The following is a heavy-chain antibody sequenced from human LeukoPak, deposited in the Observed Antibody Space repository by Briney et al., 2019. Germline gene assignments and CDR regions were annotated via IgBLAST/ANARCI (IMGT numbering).Heavy chain of an antibody. CDR2: IYSGGST. Sequence: PGGSLRLSCAASGFTVSSNYMSWVRQAPGKGLEWVSVIYSGGSTYYADSVKGRFTISRDNSKNTLYLQMNSLRAEDTAVYYCARDFRARRYGSGSCSVYWGQGTLVTVSS. CDR1: GFTVSSNY. J-gene: IGHJ4*02. D-gene: IGHD3-10*01. CDR3: ARDFRARRYGSGSCSVY. V-gene: IGHV3-53*01.